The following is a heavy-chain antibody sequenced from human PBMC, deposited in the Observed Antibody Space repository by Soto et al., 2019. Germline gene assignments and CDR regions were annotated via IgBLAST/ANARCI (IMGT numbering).Heavy chain of an antibody. Sequence: QVQLQESGPGLVKPSETLSLTCTVSGGSISSYYWSWIRQPPGKGLEWIGYIYYSGSTNYNPSLKRRVTISVDTSKNQFSLKLSSVTAADTAVYYCARHYRDIVVVVAAMDAFDIWGQGTMVTVSS. V-gene: IGHV4-59*08. D-gene: IGHD2-15*01. CDR3: ARHYRDIVVVVAAMDAFDI. CDR2: IYYSGST. CDR1: GGSISSYY. J-gene: IGHJ3*02.